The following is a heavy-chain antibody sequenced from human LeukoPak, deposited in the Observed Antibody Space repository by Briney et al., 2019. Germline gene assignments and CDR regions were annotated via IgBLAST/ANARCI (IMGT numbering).Heavy chain of an antibody. V-gene: IGHV3-48*02. CDR3: ARYFGDPQGMDV. CDR1: GFAISDYS. J-gene: IGHJ6*02. CDR2: ISSSSNKV. D-gene: IGHD3-10*01. Sequence: GGSLRLSCAASGFAISDYSMNWVRQAPGKGLEWVSYISSSSNKVYYADSVKGRFTISRDNAKNSLYLQMNSLRDEDTAVYYCARYFGDPQGMDVWGQGTTVTVSS.